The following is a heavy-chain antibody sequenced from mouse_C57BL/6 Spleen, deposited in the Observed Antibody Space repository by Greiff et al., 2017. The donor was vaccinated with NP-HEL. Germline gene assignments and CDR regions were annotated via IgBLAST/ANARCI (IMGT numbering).Heavy chain of an antibody. Sequence: VQLKQSGPGLVKPSQSLSLTCSVTGYSITSGYYWNWIRQFPGNKLEWMGYISYDGSNNYNPSLKNRISITRDTSKNQFFLKLNSVTTEDTATYYCARRDYYGSSGYFDVWGTGTTVTVSS. CDR2: ISYDGSN. D-gene: IGHD1-1*01. CDR1: GYSITSGYY. V-gene: IGHV3-6*01. J-gene: IGHJ1*03. CDR3: ARRDYYGSSGYFDV.